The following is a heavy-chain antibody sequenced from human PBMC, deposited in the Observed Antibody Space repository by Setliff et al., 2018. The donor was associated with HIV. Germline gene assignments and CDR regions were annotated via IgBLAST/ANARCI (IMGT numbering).Heavy chain of an antibody. D-gene: IGHD2-15*01. J-gene: IGHJ4*02. CDR3: ASSPAWRSDSGLHTFDY. CDR1: GGSINSSTYY. V-gene: IGHV4-39*07. CDR2: VYHTGST. Sequence: PSETLSLTCTVSGGSINSSTYYWGWIRQPPGKGLEWIGSVYHTGSTYYNPSLKSRVTMSADTSKNQFSLKLSSVTAADTAVYYCASSPAWRSDSGLHTFDYWGQGTLVTVSS.